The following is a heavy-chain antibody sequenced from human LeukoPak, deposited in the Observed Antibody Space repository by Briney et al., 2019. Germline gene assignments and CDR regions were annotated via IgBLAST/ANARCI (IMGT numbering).Heavy chain of an antibody. Sequence: ASVKVSCKASGYTFTGYYMHWVRQAPGQGLEWMGWIKPNSGGTKYAQKFQGRVTMTRDTSISTAYMELSRLRSDDTAVYYCAYDYGDYVFFGWFDPWGQGTLVTVSS. D-gene: IGHD4-17*01. CDR3: AYDYGDYVFFGWFDP. J-gene: IGHJ5*02. V-gene: IGHV1-2*02. CDR2: IKPNSGGT. CDR1: GYTFTGYY.